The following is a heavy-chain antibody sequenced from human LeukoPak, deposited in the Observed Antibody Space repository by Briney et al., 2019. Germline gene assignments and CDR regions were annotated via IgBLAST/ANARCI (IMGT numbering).Heavy chain of an antibody. CDR3: ARVRADTYYDFWSGSFDI. J-gene: IGHJ3*02. CDR1: GYTFTSYG. D-gene: IGHD3-3*01. CDR2: ISAYNGNT. Sequence: GASVKVSCKASGYTFTSYGISWVRQAPGQGLEWMGWISAYNGNTNYAQKLQGRVTMTTDTSTSTAYRELRSLRSDDTAVYYCARVRADTYYDFWSGSFDIWGQGTMVTVSS. V-gene: IGHV1-18*01.